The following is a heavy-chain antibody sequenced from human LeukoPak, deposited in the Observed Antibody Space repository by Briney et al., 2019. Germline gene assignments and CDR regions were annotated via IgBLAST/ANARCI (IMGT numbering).Heavy chain of an antibody. CDR2: IYYSGST. CDR3: ARAPGGYSYGPVDY. J-gene: IGHJ4*02. Sequence: KPSETLSLTRTVSGGSISSYYWSWIRQPPGKGLEWIGYIYYSGSTNYNPSLKSRVTISVDTSKNQFSLKLSSVTAADTAVYYCARAPGGYSYGPVDYWGQGTLVTVSS. CDR1: GGSISSYY. D-gene: IGHD5-18*01. V-gene: IGHV4-59*01.